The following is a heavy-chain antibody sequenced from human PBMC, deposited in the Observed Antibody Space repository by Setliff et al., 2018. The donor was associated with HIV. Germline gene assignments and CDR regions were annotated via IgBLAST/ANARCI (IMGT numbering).Heavy chain of an antibody. CDR3: ARGHSHGYGYSGSYGPFDI. Sequence: GASVKVSCKASGGTFSSYAISWVRQAPGQGLEWMGGIIPIFGTANYAQKFQGRVTITTDESTSTAYMELSSLRSEETAVYYCARGHSHGYGYSGSYGPFDIWGQGTMVTVSS. CDR1: GGTFSSYA. V-gene: IGHV1-69*05. CDR2: IIPIFGTA. J-gene: IGHJ3*02. D-gene: IGHD1-26*01.